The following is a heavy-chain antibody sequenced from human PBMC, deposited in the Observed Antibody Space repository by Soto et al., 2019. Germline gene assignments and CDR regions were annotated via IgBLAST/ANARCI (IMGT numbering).Heavy chain of an antibody. CDR2: IIPILGIA. J-gene: IGHJ5*02. CDR3: ARDRVGYSNHNWFDP. V-gene: IGHV1-69*08. D-gene: IGHD4-4*01. Sequence: QVQLVQSGAEVKKPGSSVKVSCKASGGTFSSYTISWVRQAPGQGLEWMGRIIPILGIANYAQKFQGRVTITADKSTSTAYMELSSLRSEDTAVYYCARDRVGYSNHNWFDPWGQGTLVTVSS. CDR1: GGTFSSYT.